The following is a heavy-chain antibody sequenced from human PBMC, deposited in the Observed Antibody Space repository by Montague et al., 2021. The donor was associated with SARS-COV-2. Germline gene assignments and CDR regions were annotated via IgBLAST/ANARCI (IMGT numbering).Heavy chain of an antibody. CDR1: GDSVSIDTAA. V-gene: IGHV6-1*01. CDR3: ARDGDYGGTWYPFLQN. Sequence: CAISGDSVSIDTAAWHWIRQSPSRGLEWLGRTFYRSQWHTDSAAXVRSRISFSGDISKNQFSLHLNSVTPEDTAIYYCARDGDYGGTWYPFLQNWGQGTLVIVSS. D-gene: IGHD4-17*01. CDR2: TFYRSQWHT. J-gene: IGHJ1*01.